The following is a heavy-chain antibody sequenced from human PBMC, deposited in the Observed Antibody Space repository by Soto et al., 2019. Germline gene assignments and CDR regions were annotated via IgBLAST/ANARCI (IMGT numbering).Heavy chain of an antibody. CDR2: ISSSGSTI. J-gene: IGHJ6*02. Sequence: PGGSLRLSCAASGFTFSSYEMNWVRQAPGKGLEWVSYISSSGSTIYYADSVKGRFTISRDNAKNSLYLQINSLRAEDTAVYYCASSSRYYYYGMDVWGQGTTVTVSS. D-gene: IGHD6-25*01. V-gene: IGHV3-48*03. CDR1: GFTFSSYE. CDR3: ASSSRYYYYGMDV.